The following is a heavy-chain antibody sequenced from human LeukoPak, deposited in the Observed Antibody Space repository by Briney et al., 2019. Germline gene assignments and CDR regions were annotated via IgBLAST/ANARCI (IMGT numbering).Heavy chain of an antibody. CDR2: IKTDGYTT. D-gene: IGHD2-2*01. CDR3: ARESGYCDSASCYRPEDY. J-gene: IGHJ4*02. V-gene: IGHV3-74*01. CDR1: GFTFSSYW. Sequence: PGGSLRLSCAASGFTFSSYWMHWVRHAPGKGLVWVWRIKTDGYTTTYADSVKGRFTISRDNAKNTLYLQMNSLRAEDTAVYYCARESGYCDSASCYRPEDYWGQGTLVTVSS.